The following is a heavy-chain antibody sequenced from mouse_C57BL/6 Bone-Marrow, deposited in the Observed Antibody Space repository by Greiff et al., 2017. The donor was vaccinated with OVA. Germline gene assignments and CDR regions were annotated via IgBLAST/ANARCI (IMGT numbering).Heavy chain of an antibody. V-gene: IGHV1-63*01. D-gene: IGHD1-1*01. J-gene: IGHJ2*01. Sequence: QVQLQQPGAELVMPGASVKLSCKASGYTFTNYWIGWAKQRPGHGLEWIGDIYPGGGYTNYNEKFKGKAILTADKSSSTAYMQFSSLTSEDSAIYYCARWNYGSSLYYFDYWGQGTTLTVSS. CDR1: GYTFTNYW. CDR2: IYPGGGYT. CDR3: ARWNYGSSLYYFDY.